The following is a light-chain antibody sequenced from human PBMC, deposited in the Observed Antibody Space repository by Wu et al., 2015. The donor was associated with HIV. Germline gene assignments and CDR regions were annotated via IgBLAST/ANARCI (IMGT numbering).Light chain of an antibody. J-gene: IGKJ5*01. CDR1: QGINSY. V-gene: IGKV1-9*01. Sequence: DIQLTQSPSFLSASVGDRVTITCRASQGINSYLAWYQQQPGKAPELLIYAASTLQSGVPSRFSGSGSGTEFTLTISSLQPEDFATYYCQQLNSYPLITFGQGTRLEIK. CDR2: AAS. CDR3: QQLNSYPLIT.